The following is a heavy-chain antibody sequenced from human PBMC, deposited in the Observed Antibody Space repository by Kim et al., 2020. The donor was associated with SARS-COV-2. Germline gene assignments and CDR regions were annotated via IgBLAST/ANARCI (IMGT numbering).Heavy chain of an antibody. CDR3: AKGAKLNCFDP. Sequence: GGSLRLSCAASGFTFSTSAMSWVRQAPGKGLEWVSAISGSGGSTFYAGSVKSRFTISRDNSKNTLYLQMNSLRAEDTAVYYCAKGAKLNCFDPWGQGTLVTVS. CDR1: GFTFSTSA. V-gene: IGHV3-23*01. J-gene: IGHJ5*02. CDR2: ISGSGGST.